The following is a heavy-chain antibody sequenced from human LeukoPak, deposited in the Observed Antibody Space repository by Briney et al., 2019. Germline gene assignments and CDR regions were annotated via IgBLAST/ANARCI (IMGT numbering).Heavy chain of an antibody. J-gene: IGHJ4*02. Sequence: PGGSLRLSCAASGFTFSSYAMHWVRQAPGKGLEWVAVISYDGSNKYYADPVKGRFTISRDTSKNTLYLQMNSLRAEDTAVYYCARGPSGYHNTGGQGTLVTVSS. CDR3: ARGPSGYHNT. CDR1: GFTFSSYA. D-gene: IGHD5-12*01. V-gene: IGHV3-30*04. CDR2: ISYDGSNK.